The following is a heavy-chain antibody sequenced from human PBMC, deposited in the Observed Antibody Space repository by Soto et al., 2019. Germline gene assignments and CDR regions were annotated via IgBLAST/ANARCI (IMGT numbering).Heavy chain of an antibody. Sequence: QVQLVQSGAEVRKPGSSLRVSCKSSGATFSTTGISWVRQAPGQGLEWLGGIIPLFGTPKYARKFQGRVSITADESTNTVYMELNSLRPDDAAVYYCARASPVICGGDPCYRLDSSFDSWWQGSLVIVSS. CDR1: GATFSTTG. D-gene: IGHD2-21*02. V-gene: IGHV1-69*01. CDR3: ARASPVICGGDPCYRLDSSFDS. CDR2: IIPLFGTP. J-gene: IGHJ5*01.